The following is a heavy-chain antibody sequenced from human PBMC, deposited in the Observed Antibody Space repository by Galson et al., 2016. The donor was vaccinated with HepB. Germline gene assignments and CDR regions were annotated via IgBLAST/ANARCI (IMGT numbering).Heavy chain of an antibody. D-gene: IGHD1-26*01. J-gene: IGHJ4*02. Sequence: SLRLSCAVSGLTFSDAWMSWVRQAPGKGLEWLSYISSRGTAIYYVESAMGRFTISRDKAKNSVYLQMNSLRGDDTAVYYCARSVAKWEPLEYWGQGTLVSVSS. CDR2: ISSRGTAI. CDR3: ARSVAKWEPLEY. CDR1: GLTFSDAW. V-gene: IGHV3-11*04.